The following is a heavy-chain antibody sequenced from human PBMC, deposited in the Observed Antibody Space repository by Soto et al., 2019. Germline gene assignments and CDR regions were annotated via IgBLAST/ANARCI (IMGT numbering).Heavy chain of an antibody. V-gene: IGHV1-69*01. CDR3: AGSTGSGFRTWTHRFNRFDP. CDR1: GVTFSSFA. J-gene: IGHJ5*02. D-gene: IGHD5-12*01. CDR2: IIPIFRTP. Sequence: QVHLVQSGAEVKQPGSSVKVSCQASGVTFSSFAISWVRQAPGQGLELMGGIIPIFRTPDYAQNFQGRVTITADESTSSVYMELSRLRSEDTAVYCCAGSTGSGFRTWTHRFNRFDPWGQGTLVTVSS.